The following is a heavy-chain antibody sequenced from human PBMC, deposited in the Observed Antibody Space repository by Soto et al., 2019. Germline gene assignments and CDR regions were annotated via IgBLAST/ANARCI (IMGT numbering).Heavy chain of an antibody. J-gene: IGHJ3*02. CDR1: NGSFSVYY. CDR2: INHSGST. CDR3: ARDSTRRGACDI. V-gene: IGHV4-34*01. Sequence: QVQLQQWGAGLLKPSETLSLTCAVYNGSFSVYYWNWMRQAPGKGLEWIGEINHSGSTNYNPSLKSRVTISVDTSKSQFSLRLSSVTAADTAVYYCARDSTRRGACDIWGQGTMV. D-gene: IGHD2-2*01.